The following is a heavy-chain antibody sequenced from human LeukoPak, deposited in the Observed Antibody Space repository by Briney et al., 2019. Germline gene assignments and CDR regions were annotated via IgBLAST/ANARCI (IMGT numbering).Heavy chain of an antibody. CDR3: AKCSGSSCYSSGAFDN. Sequence: HPGGSLRLSCAASGLSLNNHDFHWVRQPPGKGLEWVSGISGSADATWYADSVKGRFTISRDNSKNTVNVQMNSLRPEDTAVYYCAKCSGSSCYSSGAFDNWGQGTLVTVSS. J-gene: IGHJ4*02. CDR1: GLSLNNHD. CDR2: ISGSADAT. V-gene: IGHV3-23*01. D-gene: IGHD2-15*01.